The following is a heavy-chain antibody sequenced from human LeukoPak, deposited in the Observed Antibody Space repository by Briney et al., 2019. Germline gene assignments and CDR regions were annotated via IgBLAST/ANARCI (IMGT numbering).Heavy chain of an antibody. CDR3: ARAKDFDY. Sequence: SETLSLTCTVSGGSISSYYWSWIRQPPGKGLEWIGYIYYSGSTNYNPSLKSGVTISVNTSKNQFSLKLSSVTAADTAVYYCARAKDFDYWGQGTLATVSS. J-gene: IGHJ4*02. CDR1: GGSISSYY. V-gene: IGHV4-59*01. CDR2: IYYSGST.